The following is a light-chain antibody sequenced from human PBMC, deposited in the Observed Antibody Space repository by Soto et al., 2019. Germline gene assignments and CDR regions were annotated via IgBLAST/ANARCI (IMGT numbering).Light chain of an antibody. CDR1: SSDVGGYNH. Sequence: QSVLTKPASVSGSPGQSITISCTGTSSDVGGYNHVSWYQHHPGKAPKLMIYDVSNRPSGVSNRFSGSKSGNTASLTISGLQPEDEADYYCSSYTTSNTRQIVFGTGTKVTVL. V-gene: IGLV2-14*03. CDR2: DVS. J-gene: IGLJ1*01. CDR3: SSYTTSNTRQIV.